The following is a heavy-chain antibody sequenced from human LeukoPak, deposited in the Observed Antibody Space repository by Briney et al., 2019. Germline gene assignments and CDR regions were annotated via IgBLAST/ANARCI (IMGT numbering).Heavy chain of an antibody. D-gene: IGHD1-1*01. V-gene: IGHV4-34*01. CDR2: INHSGST. Sequence: SETLSLTCAVYGGSFSGYYWSWIRQPPGKGLEWIGEINHSGSTNYNPSLKSRVTISVDTSKNQFSLKLSSVTAADTAVYYCARGAGGYRFDPWGLGTLVTVSS. CDR3: ARGAGGYRFDP. CDR1: GGSFSGYY. J-gene: IGHJ5*02.